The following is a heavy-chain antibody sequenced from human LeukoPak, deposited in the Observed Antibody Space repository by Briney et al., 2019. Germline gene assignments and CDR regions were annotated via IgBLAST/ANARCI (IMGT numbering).Heavy chain of an antibody. V-gene: IGHV1-2*02. CDR1: GGTFSSYA. CDR3: ARGDGYDSSGYYYY. Sequence: ASVKVSCKASGGTFSSYAISWVRQAPGQGLEWMGWINPNSGGTNYAQKFQGRVTMTRDTSISTAYMELSRLRSDDTAVYYCARGDGYDSSGYYYYWGQGTLVTVSS. CDR2: INPNSGGT. J-gene: IGHJ4*02. D-gene: IGHD3-22*01.